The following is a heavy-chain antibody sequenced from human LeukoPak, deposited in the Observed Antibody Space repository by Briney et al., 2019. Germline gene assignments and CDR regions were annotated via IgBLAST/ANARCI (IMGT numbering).Heavy chain of an antibody. J-gene: IGHJ5*02. V-gene: IGHV3-30-3*01. CDR3: ARDSATVTTSYRFDP. D-gene: IGHD4-17*01. Sequence: GRSLRLSCAASGFTFSDYALLWVRQAPGKGLEWVAVISNDGFHKYYANSVQGRFTISRDNSKNTLYLQMNSLRAEDAAVYYCARDSATVTTSYRFDPWGQGTLVTVSS. CDR1: GFTFSDYA. CDR2: ISNDGFHK.